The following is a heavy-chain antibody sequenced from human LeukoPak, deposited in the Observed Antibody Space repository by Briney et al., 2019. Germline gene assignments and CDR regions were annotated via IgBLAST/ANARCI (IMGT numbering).Heavy chain of an antibody. Sequence: GGSLRLSCAASGFTFSNYAMSWVRQAPGKGLEWVSTLSGSGGSAYYADSVKGRFTISRDNSKNTLYLQMNSLRAEDTAIYYCSKDLRVYSSSPRNAFDIWGQGTMVTVSS. V-gene: IGHV3-23*01. CDR3: SKDLRVYSSSPRNAFDI. J-gene: IGHJ3*02. CDR2: LSGSGGSA. D-gene: IGHD6-6*01. CDR1: GFTFSNYA.